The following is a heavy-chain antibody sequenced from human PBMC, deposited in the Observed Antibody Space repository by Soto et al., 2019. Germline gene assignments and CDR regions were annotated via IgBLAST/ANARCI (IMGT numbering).Heavy chain of an antibody. CDR1: GGSISSGGYY. Sequence: QVQLQESGPGLVKPSQTLSLTCTVSGGSISSGGYYWSWIRQHPGKGLEWIGYIYYSGSTYYNPSLKSRVTISVDTSKNQFSLKLSSVTAADTAVYYCARGDCSGGSCYGNDAFDIWGQGTMVTVSS. D-gene: IGHD2-15*01. CDR2: IYYSGST. J-gene: IGHJ3*02. V-gene: IGHV4-31*03. CDR3: ARGDCSGGSCYGNDAFDI.